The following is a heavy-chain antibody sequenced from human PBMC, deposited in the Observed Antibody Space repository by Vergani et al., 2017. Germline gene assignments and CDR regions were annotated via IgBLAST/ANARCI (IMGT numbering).Heavy chain of an antibody. CDR3: ASGPYSSGWYVNYYGMDV. CDR1: GGTFSSYA. J-gene: IGHJ6*02. V-gene: IGHV1-69*04. CDR2: IIPILGIA. Sequence: QVQLVQSGAEVKKPGASVKVSCKASGGTFSSYAISWVRQAPGQGLEWMGRIIPILGIANYAQKFQGRGPITEDKSTSTAYMELRSLRSEDTAVYYCASGPYSSGWYVNYYGMDVWGQGTTVTVSS. D-gene: IGHD6-19*01.